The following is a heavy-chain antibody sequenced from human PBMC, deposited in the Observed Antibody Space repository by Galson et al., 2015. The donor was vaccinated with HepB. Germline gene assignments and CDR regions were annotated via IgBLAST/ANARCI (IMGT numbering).Heavy chain of an antibody. CDR2: IRSKPLNYAT. Sequence: SLRLSCAASGFTFSGSAIHWVRQPSGKGLEWVGRIRSKPLNYATAYAASVTGRFTLSRDDSKNTAYLQMNSLKTEDTAVYYCTRLPETMGQFLEIPLDYWGQGTLVTVSS. D-gene: IGHD3-16*01. V-gene: IGHV3-73*01. J-gene: IGHJ4*02. CDR1: GFTFSGSA. CDR3: TRLPETMGQFLEIPLDY.